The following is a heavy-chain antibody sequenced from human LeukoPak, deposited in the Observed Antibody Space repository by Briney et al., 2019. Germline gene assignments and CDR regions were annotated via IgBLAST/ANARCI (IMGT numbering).Heavy chain of an antibody. V-gene: IGHV4-34*01. D-gene: IGHD5-18*01. Sequence: SETLSLTCAVYGGSFSGYYWSWIRQPPGKGLEWIGEINHSGSTNYNPSLKSRVTISVDTSKNQFSLKLSSVTAADTALYYCVKDLGYSFLRGMDVWGQGTTVTVSS. CDR2: INHSGST. J-gene: IGHJ6*02. CDR1: GGSFSGYY. CDR3: VKDLGYSFLRGMDV.